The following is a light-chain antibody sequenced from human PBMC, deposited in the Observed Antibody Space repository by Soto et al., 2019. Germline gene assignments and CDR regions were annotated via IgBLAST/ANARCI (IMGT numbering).Light chain of an antibody. J-gene: IGKJ1*01. CDR1: QNVNSY. Sequence: DVQITQSPASLSTSVLYSFTITCRASQNVNSYLNWYQQKPGKAPNLLIYAASTLQRGVPSRFSGSGSGTDFTLTISSLQQEDLATYFCQQSYTTPQTFGQGTKVDIK. V-gene: IGKV1-39*01. CDR3: QQSYTTPQT. CDR2: AAS.